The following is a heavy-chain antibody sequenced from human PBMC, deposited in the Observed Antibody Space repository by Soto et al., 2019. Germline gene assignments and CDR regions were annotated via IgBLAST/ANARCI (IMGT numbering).Heavy chain of an antibody. D-gene: IGHD4-4*01. Sequence: QVQLQESGPGLVKPSQTLSLTCTVSGGSISSCGYYWSWIRQHPGKGLEWIGYIYYSGSTYYNPSLKSRVTISVDTSKNQFSLKLSSVTAADTAVYYCARAAGTTVTTDGLLDYWGQGTLVTVSS. CDR1: GGSISSCGYY. CDR3: ARAAGTTVTTDGLLDY. CDR2: IYYSGST. V-gene: IGHV4-31*03. J-gene: IGHJ4*02.